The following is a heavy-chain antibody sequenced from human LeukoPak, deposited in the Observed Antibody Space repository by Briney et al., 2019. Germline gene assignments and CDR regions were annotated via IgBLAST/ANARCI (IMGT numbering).Heavy chain of an antibody. D-gene: IGHD4/OR15-4a*01. J-gene: IGHJ4*02. Sequence: QSGGSLRLSGAASGFTFSSYGMSWVRQAPGKGLEWVSAISGNGGDTFYADSVKGRFTISRDNSKNTLYLQMNSLRAEDTAVYYCARRAGAYSHPYDYWGQGTLVTVSS. V-gene: IGHV3-23*01. CDR3: ARRAGAYSHPYDY. CDR2: ISGNGGDT. CDR1: GFTFSSYG.